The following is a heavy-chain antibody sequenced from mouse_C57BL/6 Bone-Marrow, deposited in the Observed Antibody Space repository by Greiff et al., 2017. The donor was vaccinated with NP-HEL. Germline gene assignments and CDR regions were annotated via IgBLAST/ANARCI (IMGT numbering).Heavy chain of an antibody. D-gene: IGHD1-1*01. Sequence: QVQLKESGAELARPGASVKLSCKASGYTFTSYGISWVKQRTGQGLEWIGEIYPRSGNTYYNEKFKGKATLTADKSSSTAYMELRSLTSEDSAVYFCARKIRSREGYWGQGTSVTVSS. CDR3: ARKIRSREGY. CDR1: GYTFTSYG. CDR2: IYPRSGNT. V-gene: IGHV1-81*01. J-gene: IGHJ4*01.